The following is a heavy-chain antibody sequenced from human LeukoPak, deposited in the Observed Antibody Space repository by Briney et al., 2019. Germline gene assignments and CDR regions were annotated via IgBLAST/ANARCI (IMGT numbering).Heavy chain of an antibody. V-gene: IGHV5-51*01. D-gene: IGHD3-10*01. CDR1: GYSFNTYW. CDR2: IYAGDSDT. Sequence: KHGESLKISCEGSGYSFNTYWIGWVRQMPGKGLEWMGIIYAGDSDTRYSPSFQGQVTISADKSISTAYLQWSNLKASDTAMYYCAGKGSSVSGGGASDIWGQGTMVTVSS. CDR3: AGKGSSVSGGGASDI. J-gene: IGHJ3*02.